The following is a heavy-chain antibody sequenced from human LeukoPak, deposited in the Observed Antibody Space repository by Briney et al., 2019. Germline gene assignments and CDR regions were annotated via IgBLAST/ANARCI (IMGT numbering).Heavy chain of an antibody. Sequence: GGSLRLSCAASGFTFSSYAMSWVRQAPGKGLEWVSAISGSGGSPYYADSVKGRFTISRDNSKNTLYLQMNILRAEDTAVYYCAKDLEVVAVATSQDYWGQGTLVTVSS. D-gene: IGHD2-15*01. CDR2: ISGSGGSP. CDR3: AKDLEVVAVATSQDY. CDR1: GFTFSSYA. J-gene: IGHJ4*02. V-gene: IGHV3-23*01.